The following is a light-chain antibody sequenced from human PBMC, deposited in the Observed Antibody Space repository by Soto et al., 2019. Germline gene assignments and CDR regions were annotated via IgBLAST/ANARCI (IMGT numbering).Light chain of an antibody. CDR3: SSYTSIITYV. CDR1: SSDVGGYNF. J-gene: IGLJ1*01. CDR2: DVT. Sequence: QSALTQPASVSGSPGQSITISCTGTSSDVGGYNFVSWYQQHPDKAPKLMIYDVTNRPSGVSNRFSGSKSGNTASLTISGLQAEDEADYYCSSYTSIITYVCGTGTKVTVL. V-gene: IGLV2-14*01.